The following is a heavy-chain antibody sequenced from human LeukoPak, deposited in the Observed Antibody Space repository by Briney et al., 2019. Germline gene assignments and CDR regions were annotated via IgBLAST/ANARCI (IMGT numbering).Heavy chain of an antibody. CDR2: ISGSGGST. D-gene: IGHD3-3*01. Sequence: GGSLRLSCAASGFTFSSYAMSWVRQAPGKGLEWVSSISGSGGSTYYAYSVKGRFTISRDNSKNTLYLQMNSLRAEDTAVYYCAKEFASYDFWSGYDDAFDIWGQGTMVTVSS. V-gene: IGHV3-23*01. CDR3: AKEFASYDFWSGYDDAFDI. CDR1: GFTFSSYA. J-gene: IGHJ3*02.